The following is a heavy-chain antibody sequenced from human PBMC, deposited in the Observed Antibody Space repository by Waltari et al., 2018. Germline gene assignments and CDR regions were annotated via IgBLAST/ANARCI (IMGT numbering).Heavy chain of an antibody. D-gene: IGHD3-22*01. Sequence: QLQLQESGPGLVKPSETLSLTCTVSGGSISSSSYYWGWIRQPPGKGLEWIGSIYYSGSTYYNRSLKSRVTISVDTSKNQFSLKLSSVTAADTAVYYCARGTTYYYDSSGYLLFDYWGQGTLVTVSS. CDR2: IYYSGST. J-gene: IGHJ4*02. V-gene: IGHV4-39*01. CDR1: GGSISSSSYY. CDR3: ARGTTYYYDSSGYLLFDY.